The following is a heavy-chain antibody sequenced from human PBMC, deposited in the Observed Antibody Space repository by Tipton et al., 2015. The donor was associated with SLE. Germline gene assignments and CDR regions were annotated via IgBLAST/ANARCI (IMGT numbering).Heavy chain of an antibody. CDR2: LYQTGTS. J-gene: IGHJ3*02. D-gene: IGHD1-14*01. CDR1: GASISTHY. V-gene: IGHV4-59*11. CDR3: ARGFVTTSRVWNGFDI. Sequence: TLSLTCTVSGASISTHYWSWIRKPPGKRLEWIGTLYQTGTSGYNPSLKSRATVSVDTSKRQFPLRLNSVSAADTAVYYCARGFVTTSRVWNGFDIWGQGTLVNVSS.